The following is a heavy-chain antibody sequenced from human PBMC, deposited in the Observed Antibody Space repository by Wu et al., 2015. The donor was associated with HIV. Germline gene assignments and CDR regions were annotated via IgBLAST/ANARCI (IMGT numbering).Heavy chain of an antibody. CDR3: ARNTDSVATSLYSLGV. V-gene: IGHV1-2*02. CDR1: THTFTAYY. CDR2: ITPNNGAT. Sequence: QVQLVQSGAEVKKPGASVRVSCKASTHTFTAYYLHWLRQAPGQGLEWMGWITPNNGATNYALKFQGRVTMTWDTTISTAFMELSSLTSDDTAIYYCARNTDSVATSLYSLGVWGHGTTVTVSS. D-gene: IGHD5-12*01. J-gene: IGHJ6*02.